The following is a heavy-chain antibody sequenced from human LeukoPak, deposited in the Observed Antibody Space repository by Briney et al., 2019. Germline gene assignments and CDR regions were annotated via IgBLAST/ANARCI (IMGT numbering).Heavy chain of an antibody. J-gene: IGHJ5*02. CDR3: ARGSSGYYPHWFDP. D-gene: IGHD3-22*01. CDR2: INHSGST. V-gene: IGHV4-34*01. CDR1: GGSFSGYY. Sequence: SETLSLTCAVYGGSFSGYYWSWIRQPPGKGLEWIGEINHSGSTNYNPSLKSRVTISVDTSKNQFSLKLSSVTAADTAVYYCARGSSGYYPHWFDPWGQGTLATVSS.